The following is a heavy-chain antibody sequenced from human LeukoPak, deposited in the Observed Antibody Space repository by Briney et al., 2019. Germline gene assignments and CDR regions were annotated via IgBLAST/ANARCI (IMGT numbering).Heavy chain of an antibody. CDR1: GGSISSYY. Sequence: PSGTLSLTCTVSGGSISSYYWSWIRQPAGKGLEWIGRIYTSGSTNYNPSLKSRVTMSVDTSKNQFSLKLSSVTAADTAVYYCARDLGYCSSPSCYRRFDAFDIWGQGTMATVSP. V-gene: IGHV4-4*07. CDR2: IYTSGST. CDR3: ARDLGYCSSPSCYRRFDAFDI. J-gene: IGHJ3*02. D-gene: IGHD2-2*01.